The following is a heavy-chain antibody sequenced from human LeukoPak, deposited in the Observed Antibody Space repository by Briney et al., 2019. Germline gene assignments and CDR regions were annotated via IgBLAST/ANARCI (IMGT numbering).Heavy chain of an antibody. CDR3: ARGSGYKYDFTGRERTKSRLDY. CDR1: GFTFSSYG. CDR2: ISFDGSNR. D-gene: IGHD3/OR15-3a*01. V-gene: IGHV3-30*03. Sequence: GRSLRLSCAASGFTFSSYGMHWVRQAPGKGLEWVAVISFDGSNRYYTDSVKGRFTISRDNSKNTLYLQMNSLRTEDTAVYYCARGSGYKYDFTGRERTKSRLDYWGQGTLVTVSS. J-gene: IGHJ4*02.